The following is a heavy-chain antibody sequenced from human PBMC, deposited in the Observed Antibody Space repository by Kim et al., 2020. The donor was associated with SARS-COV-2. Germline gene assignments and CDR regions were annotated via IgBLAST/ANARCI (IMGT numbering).Heavy chain of an antibody. V-gene: IGHV3-53*01. CDR1: GFTVSSNY. Sequence: GGSLRLSCAASGFTVSSNYMSWVRQAPGKGLEWVSVIYSGGSTYYADSVKGRFTISRDNSKNTLYLQMNSLRAEDTAVYYCARRGSSSGWYGEEHWFDPWGQGTLVTVYS. J-gene: IGHJ5*02. CDR2: IYSGGST. CDR3: ARRGSSSGWYGEEHWFDP. D-gene: IGHD6-19*01.